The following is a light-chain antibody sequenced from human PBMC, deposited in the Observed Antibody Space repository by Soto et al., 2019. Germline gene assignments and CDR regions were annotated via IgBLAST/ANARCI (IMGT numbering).Light chain of an antibody. V-gene: IGKV1-5*03. Sequence: DIARKPSPSNWFASRGNRVTIXXPVSQSISSWLAWYQQKPGKAPKLLIYKASSLQSGVPSRFSGSGSGTEFTLTISSLQPDDFATYYCQQYNSDSPWTFCQITKV. CDR1: QSISSW. CDR2: KAS. CDR3: QQYNSDSPWT. J-gene: IGKJ1*01.